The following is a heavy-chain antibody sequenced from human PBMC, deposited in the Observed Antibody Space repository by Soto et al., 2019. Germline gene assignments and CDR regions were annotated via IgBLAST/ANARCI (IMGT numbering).Heavy chain of an antibody. V-gene: IGHV2-26*01. CDR3: ARIYTYYDFWSGEPRGYMDV. Sequence: SGPPLVNPTQTLTLTCTFSGFSLSTSGMGVSWIRQPPGKALDLLAHIFSNDEKSYSTFLKSRLTISKDTSKSQVVLTMTNMDPVDTATYFCARIYTYYDFWSGEPRGYMDVWGKGTTVTVSS. CDR2: IFSNDEK. D-gene: IGHD3-3*01. CDR1: GFSLSTSGMG. J-gene: IGHJ6*03.